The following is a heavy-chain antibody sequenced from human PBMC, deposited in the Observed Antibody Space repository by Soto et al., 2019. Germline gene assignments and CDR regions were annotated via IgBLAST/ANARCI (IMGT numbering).Heavy chain of an antibody. V-gene: IGHV1-58*01. CDR1: GFTFTSSA. D-gene: IGHD6-13*01. Sequence: GASVKVSCKASGFTFTSSAVQWVRQARGQRLEWIGWIVVGSGNTNYAQKFQERVTITRDMSTSTAYMELSSLRSEDTSVYYGAAVPRTYGSGSWYLRPIEAPGFAFDIWGQGTMVTVSS. J-gene: IGHJ3*02. CDR3: AAVPRTYGSGSWYLRPIEAPGFAFDI. CDR2: IVVGSGNT.